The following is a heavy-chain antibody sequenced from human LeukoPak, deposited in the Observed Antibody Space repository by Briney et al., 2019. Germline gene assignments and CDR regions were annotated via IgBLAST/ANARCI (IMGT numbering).Heavy chain of an antibody. CDR1: GGSFSGYY. CDR2: INHSGST. D-gene: IGHD3-22*01. CDR3: ARDDSSGCYDY. Sequence: MASETLSLTCAVYGGSFSGYYWSWIRQPPGMGLEWIGEINHSGSTNYNPSLKSRVTISVDTSKNQFSLKLSSVTAADTAVYYCARDDSSGCYDYWGQGTLVTVSS. V-gene: IGHV4-34*01. J-gene: IGHJ4*02.